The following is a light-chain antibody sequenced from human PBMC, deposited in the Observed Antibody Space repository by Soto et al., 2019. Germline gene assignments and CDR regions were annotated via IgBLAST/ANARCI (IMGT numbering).Light chain of an antibody. Sequence: EIVLTQSPGTLSLSPGERATLSCRASQSVSNNYLAWYQQKPGQAPRLLIYGASNRATGIPDRFSGSGSGTDFTLTISRVEHEDFAGYYCQQYGSSGTFGQGTKVEIK. J-gene: IGKJ1*01. CDR2: GAS. CDR1: QSVSNNY. V-gene: IGKV3-20*01. CDR3: QQYGSSGT.